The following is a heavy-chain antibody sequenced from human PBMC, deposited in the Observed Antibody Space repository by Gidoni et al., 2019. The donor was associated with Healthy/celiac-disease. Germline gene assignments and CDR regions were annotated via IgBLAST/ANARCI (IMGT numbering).Heavy chain of an antibody. Sequence: QVQLVQSGAEVKKPGAAVKVSCKASGYTYPSYYMHWVRQAPGQGLEWMGIINPSGGSTSYAQKFQGRVTMTRDTSTSTVYMELSSLRSEDTAVYYCSRGQLKYYYYMDVWGKGTTVTVSS. CDR3: SRGQLKYYYYMDV. V-gene: IGHV1-46*01. CDR2: INPSGGST. J-gene: IGHJ6*03. CDR1: GYTYPSYY. D-gene: IGHD6-13*01.